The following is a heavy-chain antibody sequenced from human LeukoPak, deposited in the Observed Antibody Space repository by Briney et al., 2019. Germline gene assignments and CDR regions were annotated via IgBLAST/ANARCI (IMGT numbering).Heavy chain of an antibody. CDR1: GGSISSYY. CDR2: IYYSGST. V-gene: IGHV4-59*01. CDR3: ARDRGYYRDAFDI. J-gene: IGHJ3*02. D-gene: IGHD3-22*01. Sequence: SETLSLTCTVSGGSISSYYWSWIRQPPGKGLEWIGYIYYSGSTNCNPSLKSRVTISVDTSKNQFSLKLSSVTAADTAVYYCARDRGYYRDAFDIWGQGTMVTVSS.